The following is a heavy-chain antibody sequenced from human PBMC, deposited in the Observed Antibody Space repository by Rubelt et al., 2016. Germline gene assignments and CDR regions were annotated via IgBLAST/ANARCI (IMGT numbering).Heavy chain of an antibody. D-gene: IGHD4-17*01. CDR3: AQGLNYGDYVDDAFDI. Sequence: LIYWDDDKRYSPSLKSRLTITKDTSKNQVVLTMTNMDPVDTATYYCAQGLNYGDYVDDAFDIWGQGTMVTVSS. J-gene: IGHJ3*02. V-gene: IGHV2-5*02. CDR2: IYWDDDK.